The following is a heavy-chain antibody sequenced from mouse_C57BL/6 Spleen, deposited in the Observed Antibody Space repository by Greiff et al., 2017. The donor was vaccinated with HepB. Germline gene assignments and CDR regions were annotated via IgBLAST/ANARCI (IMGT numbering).Heavy chain of an antibody. Sequence: EVQLVESGGGLVQPKGSLKLSCAASGFSFNTYAMNWVRQAPGKGLEWVARIRSKSNNYATYYADSVKDRFTISRDDSESMLYLQMNNLKTEDTAMYYCVSPFITTVDYAMDYWGQGTSVTVSS. CDR1: GFSFNTYA. J-gene: IGHJ4*01. V-gene: IGHV10-1*01. D-gene: IGHD1-1*01. CDR3: VSPFITTVDYAMDY. CDR2: IRSKSNNYAT.